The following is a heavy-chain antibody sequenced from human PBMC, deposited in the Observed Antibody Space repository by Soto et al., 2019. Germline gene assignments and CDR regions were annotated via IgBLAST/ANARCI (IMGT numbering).Heavy chain of an antibody. CDR3: ARDSGVRFWSGYYMGDAFDI. CDR1: GGSISSYY. CDR2: IYYSGST. Sequence: PSVTMSVTCTVAGGSISSYYWSWIRQPPGKGLEWIGYIYYSGSTNYNPSLKSRVTISVDTSKNQFSLKLSSVTAADTAVYYCARDSGVRFWSGYYMGDAFDIWGQGTMVTVSS. J-gene: IGHJ3*02. V-gene: IGHV4-59*01. D-gene: IGHD3-3*01.